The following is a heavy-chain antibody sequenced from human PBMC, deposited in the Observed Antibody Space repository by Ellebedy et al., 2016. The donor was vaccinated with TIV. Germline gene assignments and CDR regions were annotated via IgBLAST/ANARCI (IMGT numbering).Heavy chain of an antibody. CDR1: GYTFTGYY. J-gene: IGHJ1*01. Sequence: ASVKVSCXASGYTFTGYYMHWVRQAPGQGLEWMGIINPSGGSTSYAQKFQGRVTMTRDTSTSTVYMELSSLRSEDTAVYYCARAQYYDSSGCSFQHWGQGTLVTVSS. CDR2: INPSGGST. D-gene: IGHD3-22*01. V-gene: IGHV1-46*01. CDR3: ARAQYYDSSGCSFQH.